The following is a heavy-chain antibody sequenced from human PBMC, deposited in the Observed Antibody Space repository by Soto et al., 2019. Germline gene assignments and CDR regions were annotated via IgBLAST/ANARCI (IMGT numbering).Heavy chain of an antibody. Sequence: QVQLVESGGGVVQPGRSLRLSCAASGFTFSSYGMHWVRQAPGKGLEWVAVIWYDGSNKYYADSVKGRFTISRDNSKNTLYLQMNSLRAEDTAVYYCARERYSSSWDAFDIWGQVTMVTVSS. J-gene: IGHJ3*02. CDR2: IWYDGSNK. CDR3: ARERYSSSWDAFDI. D-gene: IGHD6-13*01. CDR1: GFTFSSYG. V-gene: IGHV3-33*01.